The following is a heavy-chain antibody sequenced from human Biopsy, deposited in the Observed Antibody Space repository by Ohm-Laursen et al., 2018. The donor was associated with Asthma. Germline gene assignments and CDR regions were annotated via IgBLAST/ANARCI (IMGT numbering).Heavy chain of an antibody. CDR3: ARGAYYDFWSGYSRPIPGYYGMDV. D-gene: IGHD3-3*01. CDR2: ISYDGRNK. V-gene: IGHV3-30*03. J-gene: IGHJ6*02. Sequence: SLRLSCTASGFTFNSYGMHWVRQAPGKGLEWVAVISYDGRNKYYGDSVKGRLTISRDNSKNTVYLQMISLRVEDTSVYYCARGAYYDFWSGYSRPIPGYYGMDVWGHGTTVTVSS. CDR1: GFTFNSYG.